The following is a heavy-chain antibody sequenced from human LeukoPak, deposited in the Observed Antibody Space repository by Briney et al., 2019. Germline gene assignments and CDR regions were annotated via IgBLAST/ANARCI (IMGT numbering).Heavy chain of an antibody. D-gene: IGHD7-27*01. CDR2: ILDDGSNE. CDR1: GFTFSNYG. CDR3: ATDVSGGLNDGY. V-gene: IGHV3-30*03. Sequence: GGSLRLSCAASGFTFSNYGMHWVRQAPGKGLEWVAVILDDGSNEYYADSVKGRFTISRDNSKNTLSLQMNSLRAEDMALYYCATDVSGGLNDGYWGQGTLVTVSS. J-gene: IGHJ4*02.